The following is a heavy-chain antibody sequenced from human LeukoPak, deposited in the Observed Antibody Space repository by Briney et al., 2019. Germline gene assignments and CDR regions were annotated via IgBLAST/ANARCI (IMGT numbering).Heavy chain of an antibody. J-gene: IGHJ6*02. D-gene: IGHD6-13*01. CDR2: IWYDGSNK. Sequence: GGSLRLSWAASGFTFSSYGMYWVRQAPGKGLEWVAVIWYDGSNKYYADSVKGRFTISRDNSKNTLYLQMNSLRAEDTAVYYCVRENGGAAAGHEASYSYYAFDVWGQGTTVTVSS. CDR3: VRENGGAAAGHEASYSYYAFDV. V-gene: IGHV3-33*01. CDR1: GFTFSSYG.